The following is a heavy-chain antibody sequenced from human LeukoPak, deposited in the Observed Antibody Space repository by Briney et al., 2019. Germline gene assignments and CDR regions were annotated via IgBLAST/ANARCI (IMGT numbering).Heavy chain of an antibody. CDR2: ISASGDST. CDR1: GFTFTNYG. CDR3: AKDGYSGNYPRWPDY. D-gene: IGHD1-26*01. J-gene: IGHJ4*02. Sequence: GGSLRLSCAASGFTFTNYGMRGVRQAPGKGLEWVSAISASGDSTYYADSVKGRFTISRDNSKNTLYLKMNSLRAEDTAVYYCAKDGYSGNYPRWPDYWGQGTLVTVSS. V-gene: IGHV3-23*01.